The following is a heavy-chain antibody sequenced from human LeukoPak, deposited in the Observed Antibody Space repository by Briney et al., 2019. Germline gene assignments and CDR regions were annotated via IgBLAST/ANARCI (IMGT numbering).Heavy chain of an antibody. Sequence: SETLSLTCTVSGGSISSSSYYWGWIRQPPGKGLEWIGSIYYSGSTHHNPSLKSRVTMSIDASKNQFSLKLSSVTAADTAVYYCVRDEYRDVWGKGTTVTVSS. CDR1: GGSISSSSYY. V-gene: IGHV4-39*07. CDR3: VRDEYRDV. CDR2: IYYSGST. D-gene: IGHD2-2*02. J-gene: IGHJ6*04.